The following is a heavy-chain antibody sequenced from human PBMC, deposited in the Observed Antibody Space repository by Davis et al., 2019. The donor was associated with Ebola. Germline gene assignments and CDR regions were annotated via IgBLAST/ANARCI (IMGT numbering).Heavy chain of an antibody. CDR3: ARVNRHGDPDY. J-gene: IGHJ4*02. Sequence: GGSLRLSCAASGFTFSSYGMHWVRQAPGKGLEWVAVISYDGSNKYCADSVKGRFTISRDNSKNTLYLQMNSLRAEDTAVYYCARVNRHGDPDYWGQGTLVTVSS. V-gene: IGHV3-30*03. CDR1: GFTFSSYG. CDR2: ISYDGSNK. D-gene: IGHD4-17*01.